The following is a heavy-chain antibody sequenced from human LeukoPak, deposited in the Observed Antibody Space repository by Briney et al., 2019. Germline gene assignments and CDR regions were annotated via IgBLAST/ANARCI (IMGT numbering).Heavy chain of an antibody. J-gene: IGHJ3*01. D-gene: IGHD6-6*01. Sequence: GASVKVSCKASGYTFTGHYMHWVRQAPGEGLEWMGWINPNSGGTNYAQRFHGRVTMTRDTSTSTGYMELSSLKSDDTAVYYCARGTVVRPRSVFEVWGQGTMVTVSS. V-gene: IGHV1-2*02. CDR2: INPNSGGT. CDR3: ARGTVVRPRSVFEV. CDR1: GYTFTGHY.